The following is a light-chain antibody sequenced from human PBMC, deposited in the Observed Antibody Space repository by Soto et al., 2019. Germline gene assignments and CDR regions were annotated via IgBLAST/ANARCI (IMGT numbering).Light chain of an antibody. V-gene: IGLV2-14*01. J-gene: IGLJ1*01. Sequence: QSVLTQPASVSGSPGQSITISCTGTSSDVGGYNYVSWYQQHPGKAPKLMIYEVSNRPSGVSNRFSGSKSGNTASLTISGLQAEAEADYYCSSYTSSSTPRVFGTGTKVTVL. CDR3: SSYTSSSTPRV. CDR1: SSDVGGYNY. CDR2: EVS.